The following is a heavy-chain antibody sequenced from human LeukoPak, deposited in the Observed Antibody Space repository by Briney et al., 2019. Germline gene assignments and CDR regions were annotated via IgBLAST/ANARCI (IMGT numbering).Heavy chain of an antibody. D-gene: IGHD3-10*01. CDR1: GYSISNGHY. CDR3: ARDSGERGSGSYLIAY. Sequence: SETLSLTCTVSGYSISNGHYWGWIRQPPGKGLEWIGSISHTGSSYYNPSLKSRVTISVGTSKNQFSLRLSSVTAADTAVYYCARDSGERGSGSYLIAYWGQGTLVTVSS. CDR2: ISHTGSS. J-gene: IGHJ4*02. V-gene: IGHV4-38-2*02.